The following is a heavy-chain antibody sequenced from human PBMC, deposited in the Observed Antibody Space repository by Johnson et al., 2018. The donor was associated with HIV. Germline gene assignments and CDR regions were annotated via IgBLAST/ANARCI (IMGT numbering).Heavy chain of an antibody. Sequence: VQLVESGGGVVQPGRSLRLSCAASGFTFSSYGMHWVRQAPGKGLEWVAVIWYDGSNKYYVDSVKGRFTISRDNAKNSLYLQMNSLRAEDTAVYYCARDKPIVVVMKSDAFDIWGQGTMVTVSS. D-gene: IGHD3-22*01. V-gene: IGHV3-33*01. CDR3: ARDKPIVVVMKSDAFDI. CDR1: GFTFSSYG. J-gene: IGHJ3*02. CDR2: IWYDGSNK.